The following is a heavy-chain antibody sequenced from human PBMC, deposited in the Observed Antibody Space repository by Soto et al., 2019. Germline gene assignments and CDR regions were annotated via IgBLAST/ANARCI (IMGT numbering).Heavy chain of an antibody. CDR3: AADPLLELQIYYYYGMDV. Sequence: SVKVSCKASGFTFTSSAVQWVRQARGQRLEWIGWIVVGSGNTNYAQKFQERVTITRDMSTSTAYMELSSLRSEDTAVYYCAADPLLELQIYYYYGMDVWGQGTTVTVSS. J-gene: IGHJ6*02. V-gene: IGHV1-58*01. D-gene: IGHD1-7*01. CDR2: IVVGSGNT. CDR1: GFTFTSSA.